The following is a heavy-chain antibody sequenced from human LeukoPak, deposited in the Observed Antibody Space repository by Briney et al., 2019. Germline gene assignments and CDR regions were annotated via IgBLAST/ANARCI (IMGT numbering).Heavy chain of an antibody. CDR1: GGSISSYY. Sequence: PSETLSLTCTVSGGSISSYYWSWIRQPAGKGLEWIGRIYTSGSTNYNPSLKSRVTMSVDTSKNQFSLKLSSVTAADTAVYYCARDPLVYYDFWSGEDYYYMDVWGKGTTVTVSS. CDR3: ARDPLVYYDFWSGEDYYYMDV. D-gene: IGHD3-3*01. J-gene: IGHJ6*03. V-gene: IGHV4-4*07. CDR2: IYTSGST.